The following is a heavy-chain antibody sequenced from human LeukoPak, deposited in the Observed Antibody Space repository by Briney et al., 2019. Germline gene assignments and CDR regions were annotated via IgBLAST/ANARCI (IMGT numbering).Heavy chain of an antibody. D-gene: IGHD2-15*01. V-gene: IGHV3-33*01. CDR3: ARDIAPTAVVFKI. Sequence: PGRSLRLSCAASGFTFSSYGMHWVRQAPGKGLEWVAVIWYDGSNKYYADSVKGRFTISRDNSKNTLYLQMNSLRAEDTAVYYVARDIAPTAVVFKIWGQGKRVTVSS. CDR2: IWYDGSNK. J-gene: IGHJ3*02. CDR1: GFTFSSYG.